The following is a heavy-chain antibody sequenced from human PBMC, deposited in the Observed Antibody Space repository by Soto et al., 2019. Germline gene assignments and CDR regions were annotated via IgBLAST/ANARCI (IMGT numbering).Heavy chain of an antibody. CDR3: AREGVQHGSGPYYYYGMDV. V-gene: IGHV5-51*01. Sequence: GESLKISCKGSGYSFTSYWIGWVRQMPGKGLEWMGIIYPGDSDTRYSPSFQGQVTISADKSISTAYLQMNSLRAEDTAVYYCAREGVQHGSGPYYYYGMDVWGQGTTVTVSS. CDR1: GYSFTSYW. J-gene: IGHJ6*02. D-gene: IGHD3-10*01. CDR2: IYPGDSDT.